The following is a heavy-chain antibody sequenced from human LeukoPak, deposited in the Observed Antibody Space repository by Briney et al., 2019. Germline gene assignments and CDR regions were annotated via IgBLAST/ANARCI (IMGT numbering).Heavy chain of an antibody. D-gene: IGHD1-26*01. Sequence: GGSLRLSCVASGFTFSSYSMNWVRQAPGKGLEWVSSISSTSSYIYYADSVKGRFTISRDNAKNSLYLQMNSLRAEDTAVYYCARSGSASWELGIFDYWGQGTLVTVSS. V-gene: IGHV3-21*01. J-gene: IGHJ4*02. CDR2: ISSTSSYI. CDR3: ARSGSASWELGIFDY. CDR1: GFTFSSYS.